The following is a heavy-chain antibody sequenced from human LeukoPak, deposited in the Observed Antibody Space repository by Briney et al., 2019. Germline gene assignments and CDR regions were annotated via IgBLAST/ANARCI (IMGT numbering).Heavy chain of an antibody. CDR2: TCASATCT. V-gene: IGHV3-23*05. D-gene: IGHD3-22*01. CDR1: GFTFNIYA. CDR3: ARDRPNYHESNGHYYERDGDH. Sequence: GGSLTLSCAASGFTFNIYAMSWDRLAQGKGRQWVARTCASATCTFYTDSGKGRFTISRDNSNNPLYLEMNSLRAEDTAIYYCARDRPNYHESNGHYYERDGDHWGQGTLVTVSS. J-gene: IGHJ5*02.